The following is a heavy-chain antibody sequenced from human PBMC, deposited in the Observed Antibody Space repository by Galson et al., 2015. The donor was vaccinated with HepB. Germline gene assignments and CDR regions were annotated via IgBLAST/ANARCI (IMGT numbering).Heavy chain of an antibody. CDR2: INGDGSSI. CDR1: GFSFSTYW. Sequence: SLRLSCAASGFSFSTYWMFWVRQAPGKGLVWVSRINGDGSSITYADSVKGRFTISRENSRNTLYLQMNSLRAEDTAVYYCARSGDYYDSSGYFGRSAFDIWGQGTMVTVSS. V-gene: IGHV3-74*03. J-gene: IGHJ3*02. D-gene: IGHD3-22*01. CDR3: ARSGDYYDSSGYFGRSAFDI.